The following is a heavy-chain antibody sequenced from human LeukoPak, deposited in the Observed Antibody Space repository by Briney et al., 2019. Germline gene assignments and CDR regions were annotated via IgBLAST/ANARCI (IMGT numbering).Heavy chain of an antibody. J-gene: IGHJ4*02. CDR1: GFTVSANY. Sequence: GGSLRLSCAASGFTVSANYMSWVRQAPGKGLEWISVIHSSGSTFYADSVKGRFTISTDNSRNTLCLQVNSLRAEDTAVYYCAGGTHTSGWLDYWGQGTLVTVSS. D-gene: IGHD6-19*01. CDR2: IHSSGST. V-gene: IGHV3-66*01. CDR3: AGGTHTSGWLDY.